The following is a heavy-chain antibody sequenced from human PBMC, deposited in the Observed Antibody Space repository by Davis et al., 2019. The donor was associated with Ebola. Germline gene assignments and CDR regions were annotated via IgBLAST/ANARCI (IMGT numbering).Heavy chain of an antibody. D-gene: IGHD3-3*01. CDR1: VITFSSYA. V-gene: IGHV3-23*01. J-gene: IGHJ6*04. CDR2: FSVSGVST. Sequence: GESLKISCTDSVITFSSYAMTWVRQAPGKGLNWFSAFSVSGVSTYYADSVKGRFTISRDNSKKTLYLQMNSLRAEDTAVYYCAKSGLSFGVVKYHYGMDVWGKGTTVTVSS. CDR3: AKSGLSFGVVKYHYGMDV.